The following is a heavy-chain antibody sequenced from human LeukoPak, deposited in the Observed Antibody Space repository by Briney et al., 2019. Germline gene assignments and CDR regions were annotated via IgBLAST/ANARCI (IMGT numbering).Heavy chain of an antibody. D-gene: IGHD6-19*01. CDR1: GDTFSSYA. CDR3: ASEVAGTLLGFDP. Sequence: SVKVSCKASGDTFSSYAISWVRQAPGQGLEWMGGIIPIFGTANYAQKFQGRVTITTDESTSTAYMELSSLRSEDTAVYYCASEVAGTLLGFDPWGQGTLVTVSS. CDR2: IIPIFGTA. J-gene: IGHJ5*02. V-gene: IGHV1-69*05.